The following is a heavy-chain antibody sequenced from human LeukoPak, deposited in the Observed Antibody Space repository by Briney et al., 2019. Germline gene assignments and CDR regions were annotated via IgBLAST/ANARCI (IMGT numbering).Heavy chain of an antibody. CDR1: GGSINIYY. J-gene: IGHJ3*02. CDR3: ARDPRDYTGNPLYAFDI. D-gene: IGHD4-23*01. Sequence: SETLSLTCTVSGGSINIYYWSWIRQPAGKGLEWIGRIYTSGSTNYNPSLKTRVTMSVDTSKNQFSLKLSSVTAADTAVYYCARDPRDYTGNPLYAFDIWGQGTMVTLSS. V-gene: IGHV4-4*07. CDR2: IYTSGST.